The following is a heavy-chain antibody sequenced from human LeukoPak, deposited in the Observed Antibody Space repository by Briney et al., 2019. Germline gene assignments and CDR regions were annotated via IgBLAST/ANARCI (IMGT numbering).Heavy chain of an antibody. Sequence: GASVKVSCKASGYTFTGYYIHWVRQAPGQGLEWMGRINPDSDGTNYAQKFQGRVTMTRDTSISTAYMELTSLRSDDTAVYYCARVDYGIGIGHAFDIWGQGTVVTVSS. CDR2: INPDSDGT. CDR1: GYTFTGYY. V-gene: IGHV1-2*06. D-gene: IGHD4/OR15-4a*01. CDR3: ARVDYGIGIGHAFDI. J-gene: IGHJ3*02.